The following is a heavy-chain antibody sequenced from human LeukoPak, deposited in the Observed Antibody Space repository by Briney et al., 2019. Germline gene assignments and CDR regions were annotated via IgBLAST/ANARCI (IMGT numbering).Heavy chain of an antibody. CDR2: INQRGST. D-gene: IGHD6-13*01. CDR1: GVSFSGYY. Sequence: PSETLSLTCAVYGVSFSGYYWSWLRQPPGKGLEWIGEINQRGSTTYNPSLKSRVTISLDTPRNQILLRLSSVTAADTAVYYCARSNLAAGTAFDIWSQGTMVTVSS. J-gene: IGHJ3*02. CDR3: ARSNLAAGTAFDI. V-gene: IGHV4-34*01.